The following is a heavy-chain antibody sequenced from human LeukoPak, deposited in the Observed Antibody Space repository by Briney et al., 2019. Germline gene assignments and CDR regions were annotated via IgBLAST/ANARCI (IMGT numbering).Heavy chain of an antibody. Sequence: RPSETLSLTCTVSGGSISSFYWSWIRQPPGKGLEWIGYMYYSGYTNYNPSLKSRVTISVDTSKKQFALKLSSVTAADTAVYYCASLLIYSGTFGGYFHHWGQGTLVTVSS. D-gene: IGHD1-26*01. CDR2: MYYSGYT. J-gene: IGHJ1*01. CDR1: GGSISSFY. CDR3: ASLLIYSGTFGGYFHH. V-gene: IGHV4-59*01.